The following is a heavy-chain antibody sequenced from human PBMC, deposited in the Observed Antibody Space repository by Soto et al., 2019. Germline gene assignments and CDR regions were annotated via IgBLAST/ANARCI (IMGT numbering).Heavy chain of an antibody. CDR2: IYYTGST. CDR3: ARRPSGSWYYFDY. CDR1: GGSVSSSSYF. J-gene: IGHJ4*02. V-gene: IGHV4-39*01. Sequence: QLQLQESGPGLVKPSETLSLTCTVSGGSVSSSSYFWGWIRQPPGKGLEWIGSIYYTGSTYYNPSLKCRVTISVDTSKNQFSLKLTSVTAADTAVYYCARRPSGSWYYFDYWGQGTLVTVSS. D-gene: IGHD5-12*01.